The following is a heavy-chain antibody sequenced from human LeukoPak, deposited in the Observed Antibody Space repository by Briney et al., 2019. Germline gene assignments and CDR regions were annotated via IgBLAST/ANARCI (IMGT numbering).Heavy chain of an antibody. CDR2: INSDGTII. CDR3: ARSMYCGGDCYYYFDY. D-gene: IGHD2-21*02. CDR1: GFTFSSYW. Sequence: GGSLRLSCAASGFTFSSYWMHWVRQAPGKGLVWVSRINSDGTIIGYADSVKGRFTISRDNAKNTLYLQMNSLRADDTAVHYCARSMYCGGDCYYYFDYWGQGTLVTVAS. V-gene: IGHV3-74*01. J-gene: IGHJ4*02.